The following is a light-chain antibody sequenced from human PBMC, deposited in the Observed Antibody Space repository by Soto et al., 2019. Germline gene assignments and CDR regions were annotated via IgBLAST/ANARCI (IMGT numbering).Light chain of an antibody. J-gene: IGKJ1*01. CDR2: GAS. Sequence: EIVLRQSPGTLSLAPGEGASLSCRASQSVSSIYLAWYQQKPGQAPRLLIYGASSRATGIPDRFSGSGSGTDFTLTISRLEPEDFAVYYCQQYGSSPPTFGQGTKVDI. CDR1: QSVSSIY. CDR3: QQYGSSPPT. V-gene: IGKV3-20*01.